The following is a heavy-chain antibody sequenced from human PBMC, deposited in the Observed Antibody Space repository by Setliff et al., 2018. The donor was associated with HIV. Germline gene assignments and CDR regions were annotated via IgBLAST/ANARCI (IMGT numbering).Heavy chain of an antibody. J-gene: IGHJ4*02. Sequence: ASVKVSCKASGYNFITYYIHWVRQAPGQGLEWVGRINPNSGDTNYAQKFQGRVAITRDTSASTAYMELSSLRSEDTAVYYCARGGGYDVVIYFDYWGQGTLVTVSS. D-gene: IGHD5-12*01. CDR2: INPNSGDT. CDR3: ARGGGYDVVIYFDY. CDR1: GYNFITYY. V-gene: IGHV1-2*06.